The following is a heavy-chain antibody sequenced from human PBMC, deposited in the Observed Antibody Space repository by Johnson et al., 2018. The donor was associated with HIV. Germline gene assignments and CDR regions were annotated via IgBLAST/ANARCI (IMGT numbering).Heavy chain of an antibody. J-gene: IGHJ3*02. CDR2: IGTAGDT. V-gene: IGHV3-13*01. CDR1: GFTFSSYD. CDR3: ARDRELLRADDAFDI. Sequence: VQLVESGGGLVKPGGSLRLSCAASGFTFSSYDMHWVRQATGKGLEWVSAIGTAGDTYYPGSVKGRFTISRENAKNSLYLQMNSLRAEDTAMYYCARDRELLRADDAFDIWGQGTMVTVSS. D-gene: IGHD1-26*01.